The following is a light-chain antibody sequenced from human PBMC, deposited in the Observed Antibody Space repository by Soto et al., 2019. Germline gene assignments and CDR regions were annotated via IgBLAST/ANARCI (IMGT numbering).Light chain of an antibody. Sequence: EIVLTQSPATLSLSPVERATLSCRASQSVSSSYLAWYQQKPGQAPRLLIYGASNRATGTPDRFRGSGSGTDFTLTITRLEPEDFAVYYCHQYGSAPWTFGQGTKVDIK. J-gene: IGKJ1*01. CDR2: GAS. V-gene: IGKV3-20*01. CDR3: HQYGSAPWT. CDR1: QSVSSSY.